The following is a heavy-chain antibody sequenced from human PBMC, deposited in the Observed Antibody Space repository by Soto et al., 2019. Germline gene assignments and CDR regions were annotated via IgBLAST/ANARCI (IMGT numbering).Heavy chain of an antibody. J-gene: IGHJ1*01. CDR3: ATHGSGAEYFQH. CDR1: GYSFTSNW. Sequence: GESLKISCKGSGYSFTSNWIGWVRQMPGKGLEWMEIIYPGDSETRNSPSFQGQVTISADKSISTAYLQWSSLKASDSAIYYCATHGSGAEYFQHWGQGTLVTVSS. V-gene: IGHV5-51*01. CDR2: IYPGDSET. D-gene: IGHD2-15*01.